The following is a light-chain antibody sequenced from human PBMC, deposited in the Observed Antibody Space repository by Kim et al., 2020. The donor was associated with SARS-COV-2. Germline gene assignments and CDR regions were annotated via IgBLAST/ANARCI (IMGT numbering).Light chain of an antibody. V-gene: IGLV3-1*01. J-gene: IGLJ1*01. CDR2: QDS. Sequence: SYELTQPPSVSVSPGQTASITCSGDNLGDKYACWYQQKPGQSPVLVIYQDSKRPSGIPERFSGSKSGDTATLTISGTQAMDEADYYCQAWDSSTANVFGTGTKVTVL. CDR3: QAWDSSTANV. CDR1: NLGDKY.